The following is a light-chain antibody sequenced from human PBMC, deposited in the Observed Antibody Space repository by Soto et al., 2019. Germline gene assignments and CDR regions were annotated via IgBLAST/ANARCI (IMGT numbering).Light chain of an antibody. Sequence: DIQMTQSPSSLSASIGDRVTITCQASHDIRKYLNWYQQKPGKAPKLLIYSASNLESGVPSRFSGSGFGTDFIFNISSLQPEDLATYYCLQYDNLPRTFGPGTKLEIK. CDR1: HDIRKY. V-gene: IGKV1-33*01. J-gene: IGKJ2*01. CDR3: LQYDNLPRT. CDR2: SAS.